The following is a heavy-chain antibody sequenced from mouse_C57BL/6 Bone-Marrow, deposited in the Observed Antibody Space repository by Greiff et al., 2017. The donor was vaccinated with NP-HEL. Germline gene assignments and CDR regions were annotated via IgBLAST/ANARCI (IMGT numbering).Heavy chain of an antibody. Sequence: EVKLVESGGGLVKPGGSLKLSCAASGFTFSSYAMSWVRQTPEKRLEWVATISDGGSYTYYPDNVKGRFTLSRDHAKNNLYLQMSHLKSEDTAMYYCEKVLPTILMGCWGQGTSVTVSS. CDR2: ISDGGSYT. D-gene: IGHD2-10*01. CDR1: GFTFSSYA. CDR3: EKVLPTILMGC. V-gene: IGHV5-4*03. J-gene: IGHJ4*01.